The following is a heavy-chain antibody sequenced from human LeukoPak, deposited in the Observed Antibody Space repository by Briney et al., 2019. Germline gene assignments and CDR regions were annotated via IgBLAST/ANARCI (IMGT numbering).Heavy chain of an antibody. Sequence: GGSLRLSCAASGFTLSNAWMNWVRQAPSKGLEWVGLIKSKANGETRDYAAPVKGRFTISRDDSDNTLYLQMNSLKTEDTAVYYCTTMGYDYYYYYMDVWGKGTTVTVSS. CDR1: GFTLSNAW. CDR3: TTMGYDYYYYYMDV. CDR2: IKSKANGETR. V-gene: IGHV3-15*01. J-gene: IGHJ6*03. D-gene: IGHD5-12*01.